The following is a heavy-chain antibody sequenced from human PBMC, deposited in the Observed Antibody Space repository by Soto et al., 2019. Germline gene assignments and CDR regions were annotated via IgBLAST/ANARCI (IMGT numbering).Heavy chain of an antibody. V-gene: IGHV3-23*01. CDR3: AKGLINGRWYAED. CDR2: ITDRGTGT. J-gene: IGHJ4*02. D-gene: IGHD6-13*01. Sequence: EVHLLESGGGLVHPGGSLRLSCGASGFTFSSCVMTWVRQAPGKGLEWVSCITDRGTGTYYADSVKGRFTISRDNSKNTMYLQMNNLRAEDTGVYYCAKGLINGRWYAEDWGQGTLVTVSS. CDR1: GFTFSSCV.